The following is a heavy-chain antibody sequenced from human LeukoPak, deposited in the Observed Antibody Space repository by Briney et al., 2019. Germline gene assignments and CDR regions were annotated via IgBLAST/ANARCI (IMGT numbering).Heavy chain of an antibody. Sequence: GGSLRLSCAASGFTFSSYWMSWVRQAPGKGLEWVATIKQDGSGTYYVDSVKGRFTISRDNARNSLYLQMNSLRAEDTAVYYCARAGIVAVPATGVAWFDPWGQGTLVTVSS. V-gene: IGHV3-7*01. CDR1: GFTFSSYW. J-gene: IGHJ5*02. CDR3: ARAGIVAVPATGVAWFDP. D-gene: IGHD2-2*01. CDR2: IKQDGSGT.